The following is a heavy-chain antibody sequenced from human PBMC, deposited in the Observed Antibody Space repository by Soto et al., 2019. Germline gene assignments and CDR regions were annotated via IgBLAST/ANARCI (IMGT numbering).Heavy chain of an antibody. D-gene: IGHD5-18*01. CDR1: GFTFSSYD. CDR3: AREVRGYSYGELDY. J-gene: IGHJ4*02. CDR2: IGAAGDT. V-gene: IGHV3-13*04. Sequence: EVQLVESGGGLVQPGGSLRLSCAASGFTFSSYDLHWVRQVTGKGLEWVSAIGAAGDTYYAGSVKGRFTISRENAKNSLYLQMNSLRAGDTAVYYCAREVRGYSYGELDYWGQGTQVTVSS.